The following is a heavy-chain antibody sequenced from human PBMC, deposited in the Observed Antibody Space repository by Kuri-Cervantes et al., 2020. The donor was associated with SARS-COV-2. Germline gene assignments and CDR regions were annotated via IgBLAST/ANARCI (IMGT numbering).Heavy chain of an antibody. Sequence: SQTLSLTCAVYGGSFSGYYWSWIRQPPGKGLEWIGEINHSGSTNYNPSLKSRVTISLDTSKSQFSLRLTSVTAADTAVYYCARDIAVAGTGYDYWGQGTLVTVSS. V-gene: IGHV4-34*01. J-gene: IGHJ4*02. CDR2: INHSGST. CDR3: ARDIAVAGTGYDY. CDR1: GGSFSGYY. D-gene: IGHD6-19*01.